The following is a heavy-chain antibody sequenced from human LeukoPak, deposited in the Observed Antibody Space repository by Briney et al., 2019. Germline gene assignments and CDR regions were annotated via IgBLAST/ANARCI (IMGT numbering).Heavy chain of an antibody. V-gene: IGHV3-53*01. J-gene: IGHJ4*02. CDR1: GFTVSSSY. CDR2: FYSGGKT. Sequence: GGSLRLSCAASGFTVSSSYMSWVRQAPGQGLEWVSVFYSGGKTYYTDSVKGRFTISRDNSKNTLYLQMNSLRAGDTAVYYCASRYCSGGRCHFAGADPFDYWGQGTLVTVSS. D-gene: IGHD2-15*01. CDR3: ASRYCSGGRCHFAGADPFDY.